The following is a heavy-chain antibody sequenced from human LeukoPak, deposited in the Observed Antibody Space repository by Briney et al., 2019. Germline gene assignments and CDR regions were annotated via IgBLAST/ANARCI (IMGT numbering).Heavy chain of an antibody. Sequence: SETLSLTCTVSGGSISNFYWSWIRQPPGKGLEWIGYIYYSGSTNYNPSLKSRVTMSVDTSKNQFSLKLSSVTAADTAVYYCARDTYYYDSSGYWADYWGQGTLVTVSS. CDR1: GGSISNFY. CDR3: ARDTYYYDSSGYWADY. V-gene: IGHV4-59*12. J-gene: IGHJ4*02. CDR2: IYYSGST. D-gene: IGHD3-22*01.